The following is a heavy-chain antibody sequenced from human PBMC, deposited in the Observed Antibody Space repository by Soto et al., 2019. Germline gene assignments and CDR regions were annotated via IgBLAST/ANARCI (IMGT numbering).Heavy chain of an antibody. D-gene: IGHD1-1*01. J-gene: IGHJ3*02. V-gene: IGHV3-23*01. CDR3: AKNSRPQNWLDAFDS. Sequence: EVEMLESGGGLVQPGGSLRLSCAASGFSFSSYALSWVRQAPGKGLEWVSGISGSGGSIDYIDSVKGRFTISRDNSKNTLSLQMNSLRAEDTAVYHCAKNSRPQNWLDAFDSWGHGTMVTVSS. CDR2: ISGSGGSI. CDR1: GFSFSSYA.